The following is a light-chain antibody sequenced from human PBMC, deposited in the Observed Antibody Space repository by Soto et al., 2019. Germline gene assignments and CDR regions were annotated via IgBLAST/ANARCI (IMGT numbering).Light chain of an antibody. V-gene: IGKV3-15*01. Sequence: EIVMTQSPATLSVSPGERATLSCRASQSVSSNLAGYQQKPGQAPRLLIYGASTRATGIPARFSGSGSGTEFTLTISSLQSEDFAGCYCQQYNNWPPWTVGQGTKVEIK. CDR1: QSVSSN. CDR2: GAS. J-gene: IGKJ1*01. CDR3: QQYNNWPPWT.